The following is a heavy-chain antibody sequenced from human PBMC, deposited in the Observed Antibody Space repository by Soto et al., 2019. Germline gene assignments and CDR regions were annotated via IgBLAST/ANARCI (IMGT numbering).Heavy chain of an antibody. CDR1: GGAISSGDNY. CDR2: SQSSGST. D-gene: IGHD3-16*02. J-gene: IGHJ4*02. V-gene: IGHV4-30-4*01. Sequence: QVQLQESGPGLVKLSQTLSLTCSISGGAISSGDNYWSWIRQPPGKVLEWIGYSQSSGSTFHNPSLKRGATRTTATAKTQYTMKLGSVTAEGTSVYSCARGAYVDFAWGTSRVGSGGCFYYWGRGTLVSVSS. CDR3: ARGAYVDFAWGTSRVGSGGCFYY.